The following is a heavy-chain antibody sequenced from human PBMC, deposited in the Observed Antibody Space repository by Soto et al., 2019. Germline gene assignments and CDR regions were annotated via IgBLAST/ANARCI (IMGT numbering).Heavy chain of an antibody. D-gene: IGHD3-10*01. J-gene: IGHJ4*02. CDR3: ARHVDGYGPSLDY. CDR1: GYSFTSYW. CDR2: IYPGDSDT. Sequence: GESLKISCKGSGYSFTSYWIGWVRQMPGKGLEWMGIIYPGDSDTRYSPSFQGHVTISIDKSTATAYLEWSSLKTSDTAIYYCARHVDGYGPSLDYWGQGTPVTVSS. V-gene: IGHV5-51*01.